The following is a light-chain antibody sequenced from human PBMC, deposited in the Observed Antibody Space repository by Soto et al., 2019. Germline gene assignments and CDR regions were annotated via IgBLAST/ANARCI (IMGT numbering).Light chain of an antibody. Sequence: QSALTQPASVSGSPGQSITISCTGTSNDVGGYNYVSWYQQHPGKVPKLMIYEVFRRPSGISDRFSGSKSGNTASLTISGLQAEDEADYYCCSYTTPSTFVFGGGTKVTVL. CDR3: CSYTTPSTFV. V-gene: IGLV2-14*03. CDR1: SNDVGGYNY. J-gene: IGLJ2*01. CDR2: EVF.